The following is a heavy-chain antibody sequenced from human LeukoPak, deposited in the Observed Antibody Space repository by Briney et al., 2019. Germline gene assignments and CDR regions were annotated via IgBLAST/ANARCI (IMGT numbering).Heavy chain of an antibody. Sequence: PGGSLRLSCAASGWTFGGYGMSWVRQPPGKGLEWICGINCNGGSTGYADSVKGRFTITRDKAKNSLYLQMNSLRAEDTALYHCARTYYYDSSGYYYEVGAFDYWGQGTLVTVSS. J-gene: IGHJ4*02. V-gene: IGHV3-20*01. D-gene: IGHD3-22*01. CDR1: GWTFGGYG. CDR2: INCNGGST. CDR3: ARTYYYDSSGYYYEVGAFDY.